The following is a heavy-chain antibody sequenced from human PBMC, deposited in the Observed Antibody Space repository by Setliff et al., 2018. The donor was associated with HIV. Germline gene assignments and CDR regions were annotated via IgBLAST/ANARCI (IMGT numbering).Heavy chain of an antibody. J-gene: IGHJ4*02. D-gene: IGHD1-1*01. Sequence: ASVKVSCKSSGYTFTDYFMHWVRQAPGQGLEWMGWISPDNGNRRILRRFQGRVTMTRDTSINTAYMELSGLTSDDTAVYYCARQLSNSFDYWGQGTMVTVSS. CDR3: ARQLSNSFDY. V-gene: IGHV1-2*02. CDR1: GYTFTDYF. CDR2: ISPDNGNR.